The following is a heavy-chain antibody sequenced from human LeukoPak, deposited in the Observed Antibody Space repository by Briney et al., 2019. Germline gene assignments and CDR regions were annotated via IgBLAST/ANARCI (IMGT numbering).Heavy chain of an antibody. CDR3: ARDGRDGYNYDGMDV. J-gene: IGHJ6*02. V-gene: IGHV4-59*01. CDR2: IYYSGST. CDR1: GGSISSYY. Sequence: SETLSLTCTVSGGSISSYYWSWIRQPPGKGLEWIGYIYYSGSTNYNPSLKSRVTISVDTSKNQFSLKLSSVTAADTAVYYCARDGRDGYNYDGMDVWGQGTTVTVSS. D-gene: IGHD5-24*01.